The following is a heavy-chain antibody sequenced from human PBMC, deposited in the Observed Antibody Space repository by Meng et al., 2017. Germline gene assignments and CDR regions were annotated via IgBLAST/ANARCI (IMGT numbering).Heavy chain of an antibody. Sequence: GESLKISCAASGFTFSSYSMNWVRQAPGKGLEWVSSISSSSSYIYYADSVKGRFTISRDNAKNSLYLQMNSLRAEDTAVYYCARDSMKNAFDIWGQGTMATVSS. CDR2: ISSSSSYI. CDR1: GFTFSSYS. CDR3: ARDSMKNAFDI. V-gene: IGHV3-21*01. J-gene: IGHJ3*02.